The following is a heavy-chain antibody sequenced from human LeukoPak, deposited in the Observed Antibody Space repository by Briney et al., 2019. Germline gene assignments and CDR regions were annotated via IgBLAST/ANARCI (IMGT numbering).Heavy chain of an antibody. V-gene: IGHV4-59*01. J-gene: IGHJ6*03. CDR1: GGSISSFY. CDR3: ARGRVSSSSWSSTYSYYFYIDV. Sequence: PSETLSLTCSVSGGSISSFYGSWIRHPPGKVLEWIGYIDHTGRTNYNPSLNSRVTISRDQSKNHFSLELSSVTAADTAVYFCARGRVSSSSWSSTYSYYFYIDVWGKGTTVTVSS. D-gene: IGHD6-13*01. CDR2: IDHTGRT.